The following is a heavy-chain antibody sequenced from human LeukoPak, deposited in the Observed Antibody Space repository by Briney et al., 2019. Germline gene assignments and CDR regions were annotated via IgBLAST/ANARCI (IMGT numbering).Heavy chain of an antibody. V-gene: IGHV4-59*01. J-gene: IGHJ3*02. CDR3: ARAGYYDFWSGYSSDAFDI. D-gene: IGHD3-3*01. CDR1: GGSISSYY. Sequence: SETLSLTCTVSGGSISSYYWSWIRQPPGKGLEWIGYIYYSGSTNYNPSLKSRVTISVDTSKNQFSLKLSSVTAADTAVYYCARAGYYDFWSGYSSDAFDIWGRGTMVTVSS. CDR2: IYYSGST.